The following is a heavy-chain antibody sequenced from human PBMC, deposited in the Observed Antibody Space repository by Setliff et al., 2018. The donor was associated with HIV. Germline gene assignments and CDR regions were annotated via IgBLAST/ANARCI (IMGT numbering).Heavy chain of an antibody. D-gene: IGHD3-16*01. V-gene: IGHV1-69*05. CDR2: IIPIFKSA. J-gene: IGHJ3*02. Sequence: GASVKVSCKVSGDTFNNYGLNWVRQAPGQGLEWMGGIIPIFKSADYAEKFQSRVTFTTDDSTSSVYMELSSLRSDDTATYYCATDSGVVPPRTLDIWGQGTVVTVSS. CDR1: GDTFNNYG. CDR3: ATDSGVVPPRTLDI.